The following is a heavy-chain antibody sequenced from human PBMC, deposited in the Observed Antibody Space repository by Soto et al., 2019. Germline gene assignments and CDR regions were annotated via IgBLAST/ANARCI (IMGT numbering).Heavy chain of an antibody. D-gene: IGHD4-17*01. V-gene: IGHV3-23*01. CDR1: GFTFSSYA. CDR2: ISGSGGST. Sequence: PGGSLRLSCAASGFTFSSYAMSWVRQAPGKGLEWVSAISGSGGSTYYADSVKGRFTTSRDNSKNTLYLQMNSLRAEDTAVYYCAKDEFPDYGGNSGPASFDYWGQGTLVTVSS. CDR3: AKDEFPDYGGNSGPASFDY. J-gene: IGHJ4*02.